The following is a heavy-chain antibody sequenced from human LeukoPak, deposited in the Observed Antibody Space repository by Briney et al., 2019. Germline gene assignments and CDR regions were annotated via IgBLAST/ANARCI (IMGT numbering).Heavy chain of an antibody. D-gene: IGHD3-9*01. V-gene: IGHV3-21*01. CDR3: ARDGDILTGYYKYYFDY. CDR1: GFTFSSYT. CDR2: ITSSSSYI. Sequence: PGGSLRLSCAASGFTFSSYTMNWVRQAPGKGLEWVSSITSSSSYIYYADSVKGRFTISRDNARNSLFLQMNSLRAEDTAVYYCARDGDILTGYYKYYFDYWGREPWSPSPQ. J-gene: IGHJ4*02.